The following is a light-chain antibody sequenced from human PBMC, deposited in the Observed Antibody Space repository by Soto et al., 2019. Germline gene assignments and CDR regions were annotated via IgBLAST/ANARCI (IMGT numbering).Light chain of an antibody. CDR2: DVT. J-gene: IGLJ2*01. Sequence: QSVLTQPPSASGSPGQSVTISCTGTSSDVGGYNYVSWYQQHPGKAPKLMIYDVTNRPSGVPDRFSGSKSGNTASLTVSGLQAEDEADYYCSSFAAGNNVIFGGGTKLTVL. V-gene: IGLV2-8*01. CDR3: SSFAAGNNVI. CDR1: SSDVGGYNY.